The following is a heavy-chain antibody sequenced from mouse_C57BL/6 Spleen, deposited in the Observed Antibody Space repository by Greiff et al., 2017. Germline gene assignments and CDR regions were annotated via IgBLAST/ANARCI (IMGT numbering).Heavy chain of an antibody. CDR2: IDPSDSYT. CDR1: GYTFTSYW. D-gene: IGHD2-4*01. J-gene: IGHJ3*01. V-gene: IGHV1-69*01. Sequence: QVQLQQPGAELVMPGASVKLSCKASGYTFTSYWMHWVKQRPGQGLEWIGEIDPSDSYTNYNQKFKGKSTLTVDKSSSTAYMQLSSLTSEDSAVYYCERGESYDYDAWFAYWGQGTLVTVSA. CDR3: ERGESYDYDAWFAY.